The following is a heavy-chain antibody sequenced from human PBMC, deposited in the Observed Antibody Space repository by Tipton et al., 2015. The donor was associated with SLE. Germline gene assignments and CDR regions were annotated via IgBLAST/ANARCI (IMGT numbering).Heavy chain of an antibody. CDR3: ARDYDAFDI. Sequence: TLSLTCTVSGGSISSGSYYWSWIRQPAGKGLEWIGHIYTSGSTNYNPSLKSRVTMSVDTSKNQFSLKLSSVTAADTAVYYCARDYDAFDIWGQGTMVTVSS. CDR2: IYTSGST. J-gene: IGHJ3*02. V-gene: IGHV4-61*09. CDR1: GGSISSGSYY.